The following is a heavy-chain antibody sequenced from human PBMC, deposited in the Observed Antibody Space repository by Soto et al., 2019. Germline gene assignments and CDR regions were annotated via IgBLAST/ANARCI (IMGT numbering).Heavy chain of an antibody. Sequence: ASVKVSCKASGYTFTGYYMHWVRQAPGQGLEWMGWINPNSGGTNYAQKFQGWVTMTRDTSISTAYMELSRLRSDDTAVYYCARGGPSVAGMTGRIRNFDYWGQGTLVTVSS. CDR2: INPNSGGT. D-gene: IGHD6-19*01. CDR1: GYTFTGYY. V-gene: IGHV1-2*04. CDR3: ARGGPSVAGMTGRIRNFDY. J-gene: IGHJ4*02.